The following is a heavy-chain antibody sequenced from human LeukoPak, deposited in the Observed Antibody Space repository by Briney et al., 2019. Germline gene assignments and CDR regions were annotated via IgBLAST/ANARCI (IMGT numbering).Heavy chain of an antibody. V-gene: IGHV3-74*01. CDR3: ARGRPHGNDY. CDR1: GFTFSSYW. CDR2: IASDGSST. J-gene: IGHJ4*02. D-gene: IGHD4-23*01. Sequence: GGSLRLSCAASGFTFSSYWMNWVRQAPGKGLVWVSRIASDGSSTTYADSVKGRFSISRDNAKNTLYLQMNSLRVKDTAVYYWARGRPHGNDYWGQGTLVTVSS.